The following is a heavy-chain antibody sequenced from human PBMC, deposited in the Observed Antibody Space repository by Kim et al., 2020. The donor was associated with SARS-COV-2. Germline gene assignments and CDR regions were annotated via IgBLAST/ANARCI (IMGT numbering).Heavy chain of an antibody. Sequence: ASVKVSCKASGYTFTSYAMHWVRQAPGQRLEWMGWINAGNGNTKYSQKFQGRVTITRDTSASTAYMELSSLRSEDTAVYYCAREERFLEWLLFDYWGQGTLVTVSS. CDR2: INAGNGNT. CDR3: AREERFLEWLLFDY. CDR1: GYTFTSYA. J-gene: IGHJ4*02. V-gene: IGHV1-3*01. D-gene: IGHD3-3*01.